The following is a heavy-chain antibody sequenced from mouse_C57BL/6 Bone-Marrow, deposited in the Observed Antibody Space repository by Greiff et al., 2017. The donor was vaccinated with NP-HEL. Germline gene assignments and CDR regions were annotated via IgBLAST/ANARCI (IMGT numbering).Heavy chain of an antibody. CDR2: INPSSGYT. CDR1: GYTFTSYW. Sequence: QVQLQQSGAELAKPGASVKLSCKASGYTFTSYWMHWVKQRPGQGLEWIGYINPSSGYTKYNQKFKDKATLTADKSSSTADMPLSSLTYEDSALYDCATYDGYYNYAMDYWGQGTSVTASS. D-gene: IGHD2-3*01. CDR3: ATYDGYYNYAMDY. J-gene: IGHJ4*01. V-gene: IGHV1-7*01.